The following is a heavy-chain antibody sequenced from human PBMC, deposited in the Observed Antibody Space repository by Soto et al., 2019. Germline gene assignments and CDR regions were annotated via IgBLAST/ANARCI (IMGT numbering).Heavy chain of an antibody. CDR2: IKQDGSDK. D-gene: IGHD3-10*01. J-gene: IGHJ5*02. V-gene: IGHV3-7*04. Sequence: EVQLVESGGGLVQPGGSLRLSCTASGFTFSTYWMSWVRQVPGKGLEWVANIKQDGSDKYYVDSVKGRFTISRDNAKNSLYLQMNSLRAEDTAVYYCARDGSGSYPDWFDPWGQGTLVTISS. CDR1: GFTFSTYW. CDR3: ARDGSGSYPDWFDP.